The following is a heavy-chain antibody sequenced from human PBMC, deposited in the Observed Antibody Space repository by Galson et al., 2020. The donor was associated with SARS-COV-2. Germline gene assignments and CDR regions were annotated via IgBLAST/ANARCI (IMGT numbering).Heavy chain of an antibody. CDR2: ISSSGSTK. V-gene: IGHV3-48*03. J-gene: IGHJ6*02. Sequence: GESLKISCAASGFTFSSYEMNWVRQAPGKGLEWVSYISSSGSTKYYADSVKGRFTISRDNAKNSLYLQMNSLRAEDTAVYYCASSGSYWGYYGMDVWGQGTTVTVSS. CDR3: ASSGSYWGYYGMDV. CDR1: GFTFSSYE. D-gene: IGHD3-10*01.